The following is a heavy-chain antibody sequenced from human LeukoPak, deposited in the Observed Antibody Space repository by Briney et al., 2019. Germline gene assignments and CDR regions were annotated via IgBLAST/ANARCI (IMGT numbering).Heavy chain of an antibody. CDR2: ISYDGNNK. J-gene: IGHJ4*02. D-gene: IGHD1-7*01. V-gene: IGHV3-30-3*01. CDR3: AGEYNWNYEGSRFDY. CDR1: GFTFSSFA. Sequence: GGSLRLSCAASGFTFSSFAMHWVRQAPGKGLEWVAVISYDGNNKYYADSVKGRFTISRDNSKNTLYLQMNSLRAEDTAVYYCAGEYNWNYEGSRFDYWGQGTLVTVSS.